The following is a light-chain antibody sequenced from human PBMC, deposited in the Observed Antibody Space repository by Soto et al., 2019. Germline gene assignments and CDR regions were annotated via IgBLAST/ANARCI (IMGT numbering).Light chain of an antibody. CDR2: DAS. CDR1: QSISSW. J-gene: IGKJ4*01. V-gene: IGKV1-5*01. CDR3: QPWVELT. Sequence: DIQMTQSPSTLSASVGDRVTITCRASQSISSWLAWYQQKPGKAPKLLIYDASSLESGVPSRFSGSGSGTEFTLTISSLQPDDFATYYCQPWVELTFGGGTKVEIK.